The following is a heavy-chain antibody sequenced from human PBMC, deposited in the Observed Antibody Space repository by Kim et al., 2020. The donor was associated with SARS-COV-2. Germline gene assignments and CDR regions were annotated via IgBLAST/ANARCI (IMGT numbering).Heavy chain of an antibody. CDR1: GGSFSGYY. CDR3: ARGQGGGSSEYYYDSSGYYSTWFDP. J-gene: IGHJ5*02. D-gene: IGHD3-22*01. V-gene: IGHV4-34*01. CDR2: INHSGST. Sequence: SETLSLTCAVYGGSFSGYYWSWIRQPPGKGLEWIGEINHSGSTNYNPSLKSRVTISVDTSKNQFSLKLSSVTAADTAVYYCARGQGGGSSEYYYDSSGYYSTWFDPWGQGTLVTVSS.